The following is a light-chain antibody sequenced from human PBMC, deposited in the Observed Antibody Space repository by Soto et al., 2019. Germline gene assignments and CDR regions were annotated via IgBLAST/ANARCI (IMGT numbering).Light chain of an antibody. CDR3: QQYGSSPPSST. CDR1: QRVSSGY. V-gene: IGKV3-20*01. CDR2: GAS. J-gene: IGKJ5*01. Sequence: EIVLTQSPGTLSLSPGERATLSCRASQRVSSGYLAWYQQKPGQAPSLLIYGASNRATDIPDRFSGRGSGTDFTLTISRLEPEDFAVYYCQQYGSSPPSSTFGQGTRLE.